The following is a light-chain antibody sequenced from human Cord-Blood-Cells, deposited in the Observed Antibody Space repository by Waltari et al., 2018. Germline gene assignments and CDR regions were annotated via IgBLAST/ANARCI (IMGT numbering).Light chain of an antibody. CDR1: SSHIGAGYD. J-gene: IGLJ1*01. Sequence: QSVLTQPPSVSGAPGQRVTISCTGSSSHIGAGYDVHWYQQLPGTAPKLLIYGNSKRPSGVPDRFSGSKSGTSASLAITGLQAEDEADYYCQSYDSSLSGKVFGTGTKVTVL. CDR2: GNS. V-gene: IGLV1-40*01. CDR3: QSYDSSLSGKV.